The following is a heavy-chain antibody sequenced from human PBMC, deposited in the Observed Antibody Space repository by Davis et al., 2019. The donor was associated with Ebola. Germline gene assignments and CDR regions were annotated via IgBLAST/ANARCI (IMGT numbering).Heavy chain of an antibody. D-gene: IGHD6-6*01. Sequence: GESLKISCAASGFTFSSYGMHWVRQAPGKGLEWVAVISYDGSNKYYADSVKGRFTISRDNSKNTLYLQMNSLRAEDTAVYYCAKGEGDSSSSGAFDIWGQGTMVTVSS. J-gene: IGHJ3*02. CDR1: GFTFSSYG. V-gene: IGHV3-30*18. CDR2: ISYDGSNK. CDR3: AKGEGDSSSSGAFDI.